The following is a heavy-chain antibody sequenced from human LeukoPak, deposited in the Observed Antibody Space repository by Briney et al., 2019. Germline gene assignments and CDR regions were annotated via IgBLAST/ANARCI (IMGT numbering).Heavy chain of an antibody. D-gene: IGHD3-16*02. Sequence: SETLSLTCAVHSGSFSGYYWSWIRQPAGKGLEWIGRIYTSGSTNYNPSLKSRVTMSVDTSKNQFSLKLSSVTAADTAVYYCARDMGRDYVWGSYRYSLGYWGQGTLVTVSS. J-gene: IGHJ4*02. CDR2: IYTSGST. CDR1: SGSFSGYY. V-gene: IGHV4-4*07. CDR3: ARDMGRDYVWGSYRYSLGY.